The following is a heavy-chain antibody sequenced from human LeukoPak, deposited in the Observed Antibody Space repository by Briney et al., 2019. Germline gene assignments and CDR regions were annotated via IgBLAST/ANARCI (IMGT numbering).Heavy chain of an antibody. Sequence: PSQTLSLTCTVSGGSISSGGYYWSWIRQHPGKGLEWIGYIYYSGSTYYNPSLKSRVTISVDTSKNQFSLKLSSVTAADTAVYYCARGFSSSFGPYFDYWGQGTLVTVSS. V-gene: IGHV4-31*03. CDR2: IYYSGST. J-gene: IGHJ4*02. D-gene: IGHD6-6*01. CDR1: GGSISSGGYY. CDR3: ARGFSSSFGPYFDY.